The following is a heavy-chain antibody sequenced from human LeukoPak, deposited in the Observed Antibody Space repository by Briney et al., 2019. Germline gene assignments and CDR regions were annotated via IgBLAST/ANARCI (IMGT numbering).Heavy chain of an antibody. D-gene: IGHD2-15*01. Sequence: ASVKVSCKASGYTFTSYYMHWVRQAPGQGLEWMGIINPSGGSTGYAQKFQDRVTMTRDMSTSTVYMELSSLRSEDTAVYYCARGGGSYVDYWGQGTLVTVSS. J-gene: IGHJ4*02. CDR3: ARGGGSYVDY. CDR1: GYTFTSYY. V-gene: IGHV1-46*01. CDR2: INPSGGST.